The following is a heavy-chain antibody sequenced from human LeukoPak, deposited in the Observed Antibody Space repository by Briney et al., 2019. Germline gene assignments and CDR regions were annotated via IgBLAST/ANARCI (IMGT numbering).Heavy chain of an antibody. CDR3: AILYLTYYYDSSGYYHGGFFDY. J-gene: IGHJ4*02. Sequence: GGSLRLSCAASGFTFSSYSMNWVRQAPGKGLEWVSYISSSSSTIYYADSVKGRFTISRDNAKNSLYLQMNSLRAEDTAVYYCAILYLTYYYDSSGYYHGGFFDYWGQGTLVTVSS. CDR2: ISSSSSTI. CDR1: GFTFSSYS. D-gene: IGHD3-22*01. V-gene: IGHV3-48*01.